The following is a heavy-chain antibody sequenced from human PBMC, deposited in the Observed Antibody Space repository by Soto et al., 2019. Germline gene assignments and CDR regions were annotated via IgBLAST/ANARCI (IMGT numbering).Heavy chain of an antibody. V-gene: IGHV3-30*18. CDR3: AKDILRDQLDWGMDV. CDR1: GFIFSGYG. Sequence: QVQLVESGGGVVQPGGSLRLSCSGSGFIFSGYGMHWVRQPPGKGLEWVAVISYDGRRKYYEDSVQGRFTVSRDNSQNTVYLEMNSLRVEDSAVYYCAKDILRDQLDWGMDVWGQGTTVTVSS. CDR2: ISYDGRRK. J-gene: IGHJ6*02. D-gene: IGHD3-9*01.